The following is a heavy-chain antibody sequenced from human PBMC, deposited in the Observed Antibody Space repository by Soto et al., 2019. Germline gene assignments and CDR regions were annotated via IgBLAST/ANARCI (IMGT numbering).Heavy chain of an antibody. Sequence: GESLKISCKGSGYSFTTYWIGWVRQMPGKGLEWRGIIYPSDSDARYSPSFQGQVTISADKSISTAYLQWSSLKASDTAIYYCARGGYYYDRSGPSDYWGQGTLVTVSS. J-gene: IGHJ4*02. CDR2: IYPSDSDA. D-gene: IGHD3-22*01. CDR1: GYSFTTYW. V-gene: IGHV5-51*01. CDR3: ARGGYYYDRSGPSDY.